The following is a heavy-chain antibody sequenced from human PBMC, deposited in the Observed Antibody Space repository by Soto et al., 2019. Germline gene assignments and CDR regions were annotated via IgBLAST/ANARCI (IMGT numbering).Heavy chain of an antibody. CDR3: ARGRQLVRWFDP. Sequence: PSKTLSLTCAVSGGSISSSNRWSWVRQPPGKGLEWIVEIYHSGSTNYNPSLKSRVTISVDKSKNQFSLKLSSVTAADTAVYYCARGRQLVRWFDPWGQGTLVTGSS. J-gene: IGHJ5*02. CDR1: GGSISSSNR. D-gene: IGHD6-13*01. CDR2: IYHSGST. V-gene: IGHV4-4*02.